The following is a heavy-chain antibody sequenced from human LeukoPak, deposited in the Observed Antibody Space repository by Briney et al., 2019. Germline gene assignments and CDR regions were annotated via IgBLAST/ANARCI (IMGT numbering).Heavy chain of an antibody. V-gene: IGHV1-69*13. J-gene: IGHJ4*02. Sequence: SVKVSCKASGGTFSSYAISWVRQAPGQGLECMGGIIPIFGTANYAQKFQGRVTITADESTSTAYMELSSLRSEDTAVYYCARSPVRCSGGSCYGDYYFDYWGQGTLVTVSS. CDR1: GGTFSSYA. CDR3: ARSPVRCSGGSCYGDYYFDY. CDR2: IIPIFGTA. D-gene: IGHD2-15*01.